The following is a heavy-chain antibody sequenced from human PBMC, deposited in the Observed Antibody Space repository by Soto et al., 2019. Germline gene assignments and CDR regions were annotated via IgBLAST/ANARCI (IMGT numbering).Heavy chain of an antibody. J-gene: IGHJ4*01. Sequence: PETLSHPCTVSGGSISSYYCSWFRQPPGKGLEWIAYIYYTGSTNYNPSLKSRVTLSADTSKNQFSLKLISVTAADTAMYYCEKMDSSGSYSHYWRDATLIT. CDR2: IYYTGST. D-gene: IGHD6-19*01. CDR3: EKMDSSGSYSHY. V-gene: IGHV4-59*01. CDR1: GGSISSYY.